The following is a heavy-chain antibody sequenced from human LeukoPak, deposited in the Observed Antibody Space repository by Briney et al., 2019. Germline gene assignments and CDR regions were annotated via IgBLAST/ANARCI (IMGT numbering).Heavy chain of an antibody. Sequence: PGGSLRLSCAASGFTFSSAWMSWVRQAPGKGLEWVGRIKSIPDGGTADYAAPVKGRLSISRDDSKNTLYLQMSSLKTEDTAVYYCATIYCSTATCYGGFFDYWGQGILVTVSS. CDR2: IKSIPDGGTA. CDR1: GFTFSSAW. CDR3: ATIYCSTATCYGGFFDY. J-gene: IGHJ4*02. D-gene: IGHD2-2*01. V-gene: IGHV3-15*01.